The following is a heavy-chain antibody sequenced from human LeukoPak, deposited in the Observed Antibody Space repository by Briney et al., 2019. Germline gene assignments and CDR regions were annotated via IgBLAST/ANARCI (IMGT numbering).Heavy chain of an antibody. CDR1: GYTFTGYY. CDR2: INPNSGGT. CDR3: ARGSLLWFGEPRTDDAFDI. Sequence: GASVKVSCKASGYTFTGYYMHWVRQAPGQGLEWMGWINPNSGGTSYAQKFQGRVTMTRDTSISTAYMELSRLRSDDTAVYYCARGSLLWFGEPRTDDAFDIWGQGTMVTVSS. D-gene: IGHD3-10*01. J-gene: IGHJ3*02. V-gene: IGHV1-2*02.